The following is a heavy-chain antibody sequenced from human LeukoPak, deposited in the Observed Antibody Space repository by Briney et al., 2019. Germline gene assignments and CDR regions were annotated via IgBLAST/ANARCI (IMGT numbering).Heavy chain of an antibody. CDR1: ISSRTYY. CDR3: ARVRSYDRTGSYYDGGGDFDY. Sequence: SESLSLTCTAISSRTYYWGWIRQSPGKGVEWIGNIYYSGTTYYNPSLKSRVTISLDTSTNQLSLRLSSVTAADTAVYYCARVRSYDRTGSYYDGGGDFDYWGQGTLVTVSS. J-gene: IGHJ4*02. CDR2: IYYSGTT. D-gene: IGHD3-22*01. V-gene: IGHV4-39*07.